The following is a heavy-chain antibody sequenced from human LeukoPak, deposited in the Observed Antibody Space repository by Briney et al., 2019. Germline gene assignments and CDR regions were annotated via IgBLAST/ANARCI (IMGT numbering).Heavy chain of an antibody. D-gene: IGHD3-22*01. CDR1: GGSISSYY. Sequence: SETLSLTCTVSGGSISSYYWSWIRQPPGKGLEWIGYIYYSGSTNYNPSLKSRVTISVDTSKSQFSLKLSSVTAADTAVYYCARGEYYDSSGYTHHGSSEYFQHWGQGTLVTVSS. V-gene: IGHV4-59*08. CDR2: IYYSGST. CDR3: ARGEYYDSSGYTHHGSSEYFQH. J-gene: IGHJ1*01.